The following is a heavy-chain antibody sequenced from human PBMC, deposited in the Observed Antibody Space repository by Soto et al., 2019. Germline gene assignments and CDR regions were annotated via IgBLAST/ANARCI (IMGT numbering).Heavy chain of an antibody. CDR3: ATSYETFGRDAFDI. CDR2: IFYSGRT. V-gene: IGHV4-39*01. Sequence: QLQVQESGPRLVKPSETLSLTCTVSGGSISGSSHYWGWIRQPPGKGLEWIGSIFYSGRTNYNPSLKSRATLSVATSNTKFPLKLTSVTAADTAVYYCATSYETFGRDAFDIWGPGTMVTVSS. D-gene: IGHD3-16*01. CDR1: GGSISGSSHY. J-gene: IGHJ3*02.